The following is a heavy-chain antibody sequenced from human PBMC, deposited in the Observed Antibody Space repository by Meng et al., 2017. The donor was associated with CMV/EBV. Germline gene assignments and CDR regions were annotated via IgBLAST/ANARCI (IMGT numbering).Heavy chain of an antibody. CDR2: IYYSGST. J-gene: IGHJ4*02. CDR1: GGSISSSSYY. Sequence: SETLSLTCTVSGGSISSSSYYRGWIRQPPGKGLEWIGSIYYSGSTYYNPSLKSRVTISVDTSKNQFSLKLSSVTAADTAVYYCARTNGPWTAMADYWGQGTLVTDSS. V-gene: IGHV4-39*07. D-gene: IGHD5-18*01. CDR3: ARTNGPWTAMADY.